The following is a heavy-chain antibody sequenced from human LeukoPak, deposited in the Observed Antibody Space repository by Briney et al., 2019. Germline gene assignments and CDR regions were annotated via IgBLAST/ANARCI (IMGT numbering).Heavy chain of an antibody. V-gene: IGHV4-59*08. J-gene: IGHJ6*04. D-gene: IGHD1-26*01. CDR2: IYNSGTT. CDR3: ARHDRYRITRSYDDYPPAA. CDR1: GGSFKNYL. Sequence: SETLSLTCTVSGGSFKNYLWSWIRQPPGKGLEWIAYIYNSGTTNYNPSLKSRVTISLDTSKKPFSLKLTSVTALATAAYYCARHDRYRITRSYDDYPPAAWGAGNTVTVSA.